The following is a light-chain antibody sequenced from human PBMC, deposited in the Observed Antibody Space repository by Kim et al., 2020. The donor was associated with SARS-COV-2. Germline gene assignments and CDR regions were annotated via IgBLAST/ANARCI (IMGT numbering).Light chain of an antibody. CDR1: GQHITDA. V-gene: IGLV4-69*01. Sequence: AAVKLTCTRSGQHITDALGWHQQQPEKGRWYLMEVNDDGSNNGGDGTPDRFSGSCSGADRYPTISSLQSEDEADYYCQTWGITVVFGGGTQLTVL. J-gene: IGLJ2*01. CDR2: VNDDGSN. CDR3: QTWGITVV.